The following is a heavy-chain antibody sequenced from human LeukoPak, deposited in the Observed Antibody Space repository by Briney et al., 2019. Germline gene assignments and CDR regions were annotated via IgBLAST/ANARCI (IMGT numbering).Heavy chain of an antibody. CDR3: AKDGVVPAAISY. D-gene: IGHD2-2*02. CDR1: GFTFSHYA. CDR2: ISESGVSP. J-gene: IGHJ4*02. V-gene: IGHV3-23*01. Sequence: GGSLRLSCAASGFTFSHYAMNWVRQAPGKGLEWVSAISESGVSPYYADSVRGRFSISRDNSNNTLYLQMNSLRAEDTAVYYCAKDGVVPAAISYWGQGTLVTVSS.